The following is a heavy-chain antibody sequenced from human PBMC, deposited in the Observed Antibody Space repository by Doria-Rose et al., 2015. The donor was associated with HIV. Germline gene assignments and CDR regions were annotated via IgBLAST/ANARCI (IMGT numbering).Heavy chain of an antibody. V-gene: IGHV2-26*01. CDR2: IFSDDER. Sequence: TLKESGPVLVKPTETLTLTCTVSGVSLSSPGMGVSWIRQPPGKALEWLANIFSDDERAYKTSLKSRIIIARGTSKSQVVLTMTDMDPVDTATYYCARIKSSRWYHKYYFDFWGQGTLVIVSA. J-gene: IGHJ4*02. D-gene: IGHD6-13*01. CDR1: GVSLSSPGMG. CDR3: ARIKSSRWYHKYYFDF.